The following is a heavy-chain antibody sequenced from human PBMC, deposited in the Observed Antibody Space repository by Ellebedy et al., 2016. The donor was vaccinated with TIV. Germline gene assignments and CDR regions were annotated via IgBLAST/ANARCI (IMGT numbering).Heavy chain of an antibody. CDR3: ARVQEYSSGATYGMDV. Sequence: SETLSLTCTVSGGSISSYYWSWIRQPPGKGLEWIGYIYYSGSTNYNPSLKSRVTISVDTSKNQFSLKLSSVTAADTAVYYCARVQEYSSGATYGMDVWGQGTTVTVSS. CDR2: IYYSGST. V-gene: IGHV4-59*01. D-gene: IGHD6-19*01. J-gene: IGHJ6*02. CDR1: GGSISSYY.